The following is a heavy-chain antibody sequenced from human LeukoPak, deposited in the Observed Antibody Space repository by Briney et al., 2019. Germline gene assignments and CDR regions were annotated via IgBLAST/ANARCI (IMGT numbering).Heavy chain of an antibody. D-gene: IGHD6-13*01. J-gene: IGHJ4*02. CDR2: INHSGST. Sequence: MPSETLSLTCAVYGGSFSGYYWSWIRQPPGKGLEWIGEINHSGSTNYNPSLKSRVTISVDTSKNQFSLKLSSVTAADTAVYYCARTGRGSSWYSYWGQGTLVTVSS. V-gene: IGHV4-34*01. CDR3: ARTGRGSSWYSY. CDR1: GGSFSGYY.